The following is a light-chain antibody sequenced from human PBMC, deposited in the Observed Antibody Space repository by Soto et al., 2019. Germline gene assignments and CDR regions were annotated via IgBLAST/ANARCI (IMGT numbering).Light chain of an antibody. CDR3: AAWDDSLRGSYV. Sequence: QPVLTQPPSASGSPGQRVTISCSGSRYNIGSNYVYWYQQLPGTAPKLLIYRNNQRPSGVPDRFSGSKSGTSASLAISGLRSEDESDYDCAAWDDSLRGSYVFGTVTXVTV. V-gene: IGLV1-47*01. CDR1: RYNIGSNY. CDR2: RNN. J-gene: IGLJ1*01.